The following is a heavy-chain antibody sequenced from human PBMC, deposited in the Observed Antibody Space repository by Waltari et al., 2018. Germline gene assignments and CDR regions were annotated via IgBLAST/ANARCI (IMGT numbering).Heavy chain of an antibody. D-gene: IGHD1-26*01. J-gene: IGHJ4*02. V-gene: IGHV3-48*03. Sequence: ELQLVESGGDLVHPGGSRRLPVETFGCTFFNYELNWVRQASGRGLEWIAYIDKSGSRTFYSDSVRGRFTISRDDAKNSVYLQMNNLRVDDSALYYCARGIVGATGWGQGTLVTVSS. CDR2: IDKSGSRT. CDR3: ARGIVGATG. CDR1: GCTFFNYE.